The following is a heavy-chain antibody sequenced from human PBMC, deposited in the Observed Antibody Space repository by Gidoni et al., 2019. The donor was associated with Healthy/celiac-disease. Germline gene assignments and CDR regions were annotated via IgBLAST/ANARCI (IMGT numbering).Heavy chain of an antibody. CDR3: ARVWGEQQPLSQFDP. CDR1: GGTFSSYA. V-gene: IGHV1-69*01. CDR2: IIPIYGTA. D-gene: IGHD6-13*01. Sequence: QVQLVQSGAEVKKPGSSVKVSCKASGGTFSSYAISWVRQAPGQGLGWMGGIIPIYGTANYAQKFQGRVTSTADESTSTAYMELSSLRSEDTAVYYCARVWGEQQPLSQFDPWGQGTLVTVSS. J-gene: IGHJ5*02.